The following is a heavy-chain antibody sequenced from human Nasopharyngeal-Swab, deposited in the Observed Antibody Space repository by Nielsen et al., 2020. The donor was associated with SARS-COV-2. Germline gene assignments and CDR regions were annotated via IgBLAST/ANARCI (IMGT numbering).Heavy chain of an antibody. CDR1: GFIFSASA. CDR3: TTDFYFDY. CDR2: IGDKEHNYAT. Sequence: GGSLRLSCAASGFIFSASAIHWVRQASGKGLEWVGRIGDKEHNYATPYGASVQGRFTISRDDSKNTAFLQMDGLKTEDTALYYCTTDFYFDYWGQGALVTVSS. V-gene: IGHV3-73*01. J-gene: IGHJ4*02.